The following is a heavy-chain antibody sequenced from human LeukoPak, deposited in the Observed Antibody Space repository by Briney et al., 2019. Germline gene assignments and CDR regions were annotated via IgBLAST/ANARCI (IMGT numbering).Heavy chain of an antibody. CDR1: GFTGSTKW. CDR3: ARGSYDSSGCFYFDY. CDR2: IYSSGSA. Sequence: PGGSVTLARPRAGFTGSTKWMRWDRQVQRKGMEWVSVIYSSGSAYYADSAKGRFTMSRDNSKSTLYLQMSSLRSEDTAVYYCARGSYDSSGCFYFDYWAREPWSPSPQ. D-gene: IGHD3-22*01. V-gene: IGHV3-53*05. J-gene: IGHJ4*02.